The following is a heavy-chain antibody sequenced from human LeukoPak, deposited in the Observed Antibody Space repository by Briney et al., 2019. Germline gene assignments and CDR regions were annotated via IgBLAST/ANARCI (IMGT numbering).Heavy chain of an antibody. CDR1: GGSISSYY. Sequence: SETLSLTCTVSGGSISSYYWSWIRQPPGKGLEWIGYIYYSGSTNYSPSLKSRVTISVDTSKNQFSLKLSSVTAADTAVYYCARVPSSGWYIGYYFDYWGQGTLVTVSS. CDR2: IYYSGST. J-gene: IGHJ4*02. V-gene: IGHV4-59*01. D-gene: IGHD6-19*01. CDR3: ARVPSSGWYIGYYFDY.